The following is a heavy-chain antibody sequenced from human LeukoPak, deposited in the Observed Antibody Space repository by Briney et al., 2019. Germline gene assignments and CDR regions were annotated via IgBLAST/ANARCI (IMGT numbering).Heavy chain of an antibody. CDR3: VREGYWNSWYRS. V-gene: IGHV3-53*01. J-gene: IGHJ5*02. D-gene: IGHD6-13*01. CDR1: GFTVSSNY. Sequence: GGSLRLSCAASGFTVSSNYMTWVRQAPGKGLEWLSVMYSGGNTYYAASVEGRFTISRDNSKNTVDLQMNSLRAEDNAVYYCVREGYWNSWYRSWGQGTLVTVSS. CDR2: MYSGGNT.